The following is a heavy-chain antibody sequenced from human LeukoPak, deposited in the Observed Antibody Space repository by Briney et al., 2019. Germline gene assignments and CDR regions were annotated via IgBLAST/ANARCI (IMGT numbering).Heavy chain of an antibody. CDR1: GDTITAYY. CDR3: ARAASYYDILTGYFWVYYFDY. CDR2: IYYSAST. Sequence: PSETLSLTCTVSGDTITAYYWSWIRQSPGKGLEWIAYIYYSASTNYNPSLNSRVTISVDTSKNQFSLKLSPVTAADTAVYYCARAASYYDILTGYFWVYYFDYWGQGTLVTVSS. J-gene: IGHJ4*02. V-gene: IGHV4-59*12. D-gene: IGHD3-9*01.